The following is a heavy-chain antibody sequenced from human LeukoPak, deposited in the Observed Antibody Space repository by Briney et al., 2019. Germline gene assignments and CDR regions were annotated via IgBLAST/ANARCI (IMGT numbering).Heavy chain of an antibody. V-gene: IGHV4-61*02. J-gene: IGHJ4*02. CDR3: AREGFRELSDH. CDR1: GGSISSGSYY. Sequence: SETLSLTCTVSGGSISSGSYYWSWIRQPAGKGLEWIGRIYTSGSTNYNPSLKSRVTISVDTSKNQFSLKLSSVTAADTAVYYCAREGFRELSDHWGQGTLVTVSS. D-gene: IGHD3-10*01. CDR2: IYTSGST.